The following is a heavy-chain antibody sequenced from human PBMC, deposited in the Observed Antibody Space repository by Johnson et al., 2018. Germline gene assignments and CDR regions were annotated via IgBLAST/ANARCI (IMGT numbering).Heavy chain of an antibody. D-gene: IGHD5-18*01. V-gene: IGHV3-33*01. J-gene: IGHJ6*02. Sequence: QVQLVESGGGVVQPGRSXRLSCAASGFTFSSYGMHWVRQAPGKGLEWVAVIWYDGSNKYYADSVKGRFTISRDNSKNTLYLQMNSLRAEDTAVYYCARERSWGIQLYYYYYGMDVWGQGTTVTVSS. CDR1: GFTFSSYG. CDR2: IWYDGSNK. CDR3: ARERSWGIQLYYYYYGMDV.